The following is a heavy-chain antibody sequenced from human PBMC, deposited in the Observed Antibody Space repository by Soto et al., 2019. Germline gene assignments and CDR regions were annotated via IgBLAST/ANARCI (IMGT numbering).Heavy chain of an antibody. CDR2: ISGGGGST. J-gene: IGHJ6*02. Sequence: GGSLRLSCAASGFTFSSYGMRWVRQAPGKGLEWVSAISGGGGSTYYADSVKGRFTISRDNSKNTLYLQMNSLRAEDTAVYYCAKDKGSSWYDYYYYGMDVWGQGTTVTVSS. CDR3: AKDKGSSWYDYYYYGMDV. D-gene: IGHD6-13*01. CDR1: GFTFSSYG. V-gene: IGHV3-23*01.